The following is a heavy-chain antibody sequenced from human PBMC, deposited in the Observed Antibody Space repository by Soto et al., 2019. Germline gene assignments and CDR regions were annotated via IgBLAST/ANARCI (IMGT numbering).Heavy chain of an antibody. D-gene: IGHD6-13*01. V-gene: IGHV1-46*01. Sequence: GASVKASCKASGYTFTSYYMHSVRHAPGQGLEWMGIINPSGGSTSNAQKFQGRVTMTRDTSTSTVYMELSSLRSEDTAVYYCAREGGSSPSMDVWGQGTTVTVSS. CDR1: GYTFTSYY. J-gene: IGHJ6*02. CDR3: AREGGSSPSMDV. CDR2: INPSGGST.